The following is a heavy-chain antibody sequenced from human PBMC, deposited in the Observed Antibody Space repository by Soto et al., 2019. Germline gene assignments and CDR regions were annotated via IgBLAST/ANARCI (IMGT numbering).Heavy chain of an antibody. CDR1: GFNFSSYG. J-gene: IGHJ4*02. CDR2: ISYDGSNE. D-gene: IGHD3-22*01. V-gene: IGHV3-30*18. CDR3: AKDTYYHDSTGYYVFDY. Sequence: GGSLRLSCAASGFNFSSYGMHWVRQPPGKGLEWVAGISYDGSNEHYADSVKGRFAISRDNSKITVYLQMNSLRAEDTAVYYCAKDTYYHDSTGYYVFDYWGQGTLVTVSS.